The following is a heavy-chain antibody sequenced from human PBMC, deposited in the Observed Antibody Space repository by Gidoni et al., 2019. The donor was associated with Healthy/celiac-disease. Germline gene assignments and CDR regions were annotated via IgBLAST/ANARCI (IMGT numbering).Heavy chain of an antibody. V-gene: IGHV3-15*01. CDR1: GFTCSNSW. J-gene: IGHJ1*01. Sequence: EVQLVESGGGLEKPGGTIKLSCAAAGFTCSNSWMSWVRKAPVKGLAWVGRIKSKIDGVTTDYAAPVKGRFTFSRVDSKNTLYLQMNSLKTEDTAVYYCTTDGLGDYWQHWGQGTLVTVSS. D-gene: IGHD3-16*01. CDR3: TTDGLGDYWQH. CDR2: IKSKIDGVTT.